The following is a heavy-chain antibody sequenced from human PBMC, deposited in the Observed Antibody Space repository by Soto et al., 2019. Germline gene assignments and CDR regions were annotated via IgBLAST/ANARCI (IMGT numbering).Heavy chain of an antibody. CDR2: IGTAGDT. J-gene: IGHJ6*02. Sequence: GSLRLSCAASGFTFSSYDMHWVRQATGKGLEWVSAIGTAGDTYYPGSVKGRFTISRENAKNSLYLQMNSLRAGDTAVYYCARGGGYCTSTSCYYYGMDVWGQGTTVTVSS. D-gene: IGHD2-2*01. CDR3: ARGGGYCTSTSCYYYGMDV. CDR1: GFTFSSYD. V-gene: IGHV3-13*01.